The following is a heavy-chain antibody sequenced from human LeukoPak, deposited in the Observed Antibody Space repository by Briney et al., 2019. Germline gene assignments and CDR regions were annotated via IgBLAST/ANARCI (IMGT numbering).Heavy chain of an antibody. J-gene: IGHJ4*02. CDR2: IYYSGST. CDR3: ARAKFRADSSGYYAGFDY. V-gene: IGHV4-59*01. Sequence: SETLSLTCTASGGSISSYYWSWIRQPPGKGLEWIGYIYYSGSTNYNPSLKSRVTISVDTSKNQFSLKLSSVTAADTAVYYCARAKFRADSSGYYAGFDYWGQGTLVTVSS. CDR1: GGSISSYY. D-gene: IGHD3-22*01.